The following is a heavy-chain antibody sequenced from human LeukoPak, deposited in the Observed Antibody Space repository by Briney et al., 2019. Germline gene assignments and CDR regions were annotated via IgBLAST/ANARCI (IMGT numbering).Heavy chain of an antibody. CDR1: GYTFTSYG. Sequence: ASVKVSCKASGYTFTSYGISWVRRAPGQGLEWMGWISAYNGNTNYAQKLQGRVTMTTDTSTSTAYMELRSLRSDDTAVYYCARGMGDYYYYYMDVWGKGTTVTVSS. CDR2: ISAYNGNT. D-gene: IGHD3-16*01. V-gene: IGHV1-18*01. J-gene: IGHJ6*03. CDR3: ARGMGDYYYYYMDV.